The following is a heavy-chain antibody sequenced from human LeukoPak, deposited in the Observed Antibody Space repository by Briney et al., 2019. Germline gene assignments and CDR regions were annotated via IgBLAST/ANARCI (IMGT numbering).Heavy chain of an antibody. J-gene: IGHJ3*02. CDR3: ARADYGEAFDI. Sequence: GGSLRLSCTASGFTFSSYSLNWVRQAPGKGLEWVSSVSTGSNYIYYADSVKGRFTISRDNAKNSLYLQMNSLRAEDTAVYYCARADYGEAFDIWGQGTMVTVSS. D-gene: IGHD4-17*01. V-gene: IGHV3-21*01. CDR1: GFTFSSYS. CDR2: VSTGSNYI.